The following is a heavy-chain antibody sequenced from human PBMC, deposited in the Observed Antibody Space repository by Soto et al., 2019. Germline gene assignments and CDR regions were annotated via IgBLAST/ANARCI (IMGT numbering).Heavy chain of an antibody. CDR3: ARAGSSIAARGDYYFDY. J-gene: IGHJ4*02. CDR2: IYYSGST. D-gene: IGHD6-6*01. CDR1: GGSISSGGYY. V-gene: IGHV4-31*03. Sequence: SETLSLTCTVSGGSISSGGYYWSWIRQHPGEGLEWIGYIYYSGSTYYNPSLKSRVTISVDTSKNQFSLKLSSVTAADTAVYYCARAGSSIAARGDYYFDYWGQGTLVTVSS.